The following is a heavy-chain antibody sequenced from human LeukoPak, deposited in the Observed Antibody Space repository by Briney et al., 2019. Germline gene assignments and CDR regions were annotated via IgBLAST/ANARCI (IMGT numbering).Heavy chain of an antibody. V-gene: IGHV4-39*01. Sequence: SETLSLTCTVSGGPISSSSYYWGWIRQPPGKGLEWIGSIYYSGSTYYNPSLKSRVTISVDTSKNQFSLKLSSVTAADTAVYYCARQAVPAAAAGTGLFDYWGQGTLVTVSS. CDR3: ARQAVPAAAAGTGLFDY. D-gene: IGHD6-13*01. CDR2: IYYSGST. J-gene: IGHJ4*02. CDR1: GGPISSSSYY.